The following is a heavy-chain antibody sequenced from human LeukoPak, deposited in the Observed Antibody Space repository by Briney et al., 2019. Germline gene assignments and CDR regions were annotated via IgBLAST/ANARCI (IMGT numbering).Heavy chain of an antibody. V-gene: IGHV3-49*04. CDR3: TRGGQLLGKGYFFDY. D-gene: IGHD1-26*01. CDR2: VRSKACGGTT. Sequence: GGSLRLSCTTSGFTFGDYAMSWVRQAPGKGLEWVGLVRSKACGGTTESGTSVKGRFTFSRDDSKSIAYLQMTRLTTEDTAVYFCTRGGQLLGKGYFFDYWGLGTVVTVSS. J-gene: IGHJ4*02. CDR1: GFTFGDYA.